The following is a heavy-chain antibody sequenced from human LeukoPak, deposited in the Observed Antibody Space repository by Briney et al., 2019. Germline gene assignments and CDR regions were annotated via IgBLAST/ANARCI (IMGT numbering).Heavy chain of an antibody. CDR1: GFTLSSYE. Sequence: GGSLRLSCAASGFTLSSYEMNWVRQAPGKGVEWVSFIYSGGNTHYSDSGKGRFTISRDNSKNTLYLQVNSLRAEDTAVYYCASRAGEYSHPYDYWGQGTLVTVSS. CDR3: ASRAGEYSHPYDY. CDR2: IYSGGNT. V-gene: IGHV3-53*01. J-gene: IGHJ4*02. D-gene: IGHD4-17*01.